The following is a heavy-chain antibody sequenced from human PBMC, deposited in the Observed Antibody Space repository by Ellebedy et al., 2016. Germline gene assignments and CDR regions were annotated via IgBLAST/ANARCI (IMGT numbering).Heavy chain of an antibody. CDR2: ISSSSSYI. D-gene: IGHD1-1*01. CDR1: GFTFTSYS. CDR3: QRALTTGAYYFDY. J-gene: IGHJ4*02. V-gene: IGHV3-21*01. Sequence: GESLKISCAASGFTFTSYSMNWVRQAPGKGLEWVSSISSSSSYIYYADSVKGRFTISRDNAKNSVHLQMNSLRAEDTAVYYCQRALTTGAYYFDYWGQGTLVTVSS.